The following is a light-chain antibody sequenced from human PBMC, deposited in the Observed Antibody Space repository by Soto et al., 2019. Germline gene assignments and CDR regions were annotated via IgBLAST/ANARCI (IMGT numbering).Light chain of an antibody. Sequence: QSVLTQPASVSGSPGQSITISCTGTSSDVGNYKYVSWYQQHPGKAPKLMIYEVSNRPSGVSNRFSGSKSGNTASLTISGLQAEDETDYYCCSYAGSRTYVFGPGTKLTVL. CDR3: CSYAGSRTYV. J-gene: IGLJ1*01. CDR2: EVS. V-gene: IGLV2-14*01. CDR1: SSDVGNYKY.